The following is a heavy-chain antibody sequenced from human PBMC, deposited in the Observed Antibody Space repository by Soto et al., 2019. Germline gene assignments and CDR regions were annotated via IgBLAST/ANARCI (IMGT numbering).Heavy chain of an antibody. CDR1: GFSLSNARMG. Sequence: SGPTLVNPTETLTLTCTVSGFSLSNARMGVSWIRQPPGKALEWLAHIFSNDEKSYSTSLESRLTISKDTSKSQVVLTMTNMDPVDTATYYCARIKANYYDSSGFHGFDPWGQGTLVTVSS. CDR2: IFSNDEK. D-gene: IGHD3-22*01. J-gene: IGHJ5*02. V-gene: IGHV2-26*01. CDR3: ARIKANYYDSSGFHGFDP.